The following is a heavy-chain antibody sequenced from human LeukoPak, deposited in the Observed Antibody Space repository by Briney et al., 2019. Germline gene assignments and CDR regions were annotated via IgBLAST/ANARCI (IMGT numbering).Heavy chain of an antibody. J-gene: IGHJ3*02. V-gene: IGHV3-74*01. D-gene: IGHD3-10*01. CDR1: GFTFSSYW. Sequence: PGGSLRLSCAASGFTFSSYWMHWVRQAPGKGLVWVSRVDSDGSDTIYADSARGRFTISRDNAKNTVFLQMNSLRVEDTAVYYCARGGFGHGFDIWGQGTMVTVSS. CDR2: VDSDGSDT. CDR3: ARGGFGHGFDI.